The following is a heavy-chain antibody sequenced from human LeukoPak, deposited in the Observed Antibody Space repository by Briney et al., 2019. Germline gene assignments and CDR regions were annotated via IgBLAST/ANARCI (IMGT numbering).Heavy chain of an antibody. CDR1: GDSISNNLYY. CDR3: ARHMAHQGGGPI. V-gene: IGHV4-39*01. J-gene: IGHJ3*02. Sequence: SETLSLTCTVSGDSISNNLYYWGWVRQPPGKGLEWLGTIFYSGTTYYNPSLKSRLTMTVDTSKNQFSLKLNSVAAADTAVYYCARHMAHQGGGPIWGQGTMVTVSS. D-gene: IGHD3-16*01. CDR2: IFYSGTT.